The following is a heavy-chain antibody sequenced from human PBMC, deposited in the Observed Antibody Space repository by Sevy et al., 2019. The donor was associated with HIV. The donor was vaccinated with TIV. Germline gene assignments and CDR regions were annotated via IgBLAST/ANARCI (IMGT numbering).Heavy chain of an antibody. D-gene: IGHD6-19*01. V-gene: IGHV3-33*01. CDR3: ARESPSDWYLDS. Sequence: GESLKISCAASGFSFSNSGMHWVCQAPGKGLEWVAAIWFDGSVKYYKDSVKDRFTILRDNSRNTQYLQINSLRAEDMAVYYCARESPSDWYLDSWGQGALVTVSS. CDR2: IWFDGSVK. CDR1: GFSFSNSG. J-gene: IGHJ4*02.